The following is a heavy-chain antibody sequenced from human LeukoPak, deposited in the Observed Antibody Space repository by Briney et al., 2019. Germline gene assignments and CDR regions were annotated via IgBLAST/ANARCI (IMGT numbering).Heavy chain of an antibody. D-gene: IGHD2-2*01. Sequence: SVKVSCKASGGTFTSYAISWVRQAPGQGLEWMGGIIPIFGTANYAQKFQGRVTITAEESTSKAYMELSSLRSEDTAVYYCARDPGGYCSSTSCYAASGDAFDIWGQGTMVTVSS. CDR2: IIPIFGTA. J-gene: IGHJ3*02. CDR3: ARDPGGYCSSTSCYAASGDAFDI. V-gene: IGHV1-69*01. CDR1: GGTFTSYA.